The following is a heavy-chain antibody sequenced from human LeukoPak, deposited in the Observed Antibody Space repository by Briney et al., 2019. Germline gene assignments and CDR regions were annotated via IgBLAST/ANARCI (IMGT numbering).Heavy chain of an antibody. CDR2: ISYDGSNK. V-gene: IGHV3-30-3*01. CDR3: ARGSSSSPYYFDY. Sequence: PGGSLRLSCAASGFTFSSYAMHWVRQAPGKGLEWEAVISYDGSNKYYADSVKGRFTISRDNSKNTLYLQMNSLRAEDTAVYYCARGSSSSPYYFDYWGQGTLVTVSS. D-gene: IGHD6-6*01. CDR1: GFTFSSYA. J-gene: IGHJ4*02.